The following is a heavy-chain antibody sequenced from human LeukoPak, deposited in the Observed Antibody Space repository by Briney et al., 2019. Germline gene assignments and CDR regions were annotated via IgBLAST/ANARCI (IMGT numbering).Heavy chain of an antibody. J-gene: IGHJ4*02. CDR3: AREPPYCSSTSCYRGGFDY. D-gene: IGHD2-2*02. CDR1: GYTFTGYY. CDR2: INPNSGGT. V-gene: IGHV1-2*02. Sequence: ASVKVSCKASGYTFTGYYMHWVRQAPGQGLEWMGWINPNSGGTNYAQKFQGRVTMTRDTSISTAYMELSRLRSDDTAVYYCAREPPYCSSTSCYRGGFDYWGQGTPVTVSS.